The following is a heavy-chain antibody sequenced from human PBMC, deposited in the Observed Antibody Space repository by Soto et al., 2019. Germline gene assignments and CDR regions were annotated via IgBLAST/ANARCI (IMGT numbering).Heavy chain of an antibody. Sequence: EVQLVESGGGSVQPGGSLRLSCAASGFTFSDYNMNWVRQAPGKGLEWVSYISSRHTIYYADSVKGRFTISRDNAKNSLYLQMSGLIAESTAVYYCARIASYGDILFVCGGQGMLVTVSS. J-gene: IGHJ4*02. D-gene: IGHD4-17*01. V-gene: IGHV3-48*01. CDR1: GFTFSDYN. CDR2: ISSRHTI. CDR3: ARIASYGDILFVC.